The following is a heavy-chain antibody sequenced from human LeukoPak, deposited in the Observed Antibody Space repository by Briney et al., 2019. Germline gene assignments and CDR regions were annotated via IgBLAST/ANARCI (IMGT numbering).Heavy chain of an antibody. CDR2: ISGSGGST. V-gene: IGHV3-23*01. Sequence: PGGSLRLSCAASGFTFNRYNMNWVRQAPGKGLEWVSAISGSGGSTYYADSVKGRFTISRDNSKTTLFLHMNGLRAEDTAVYYCAKDPDCTSGVCYTFFDYWGQGTLVTVSS. CDR1: GFTFNRYN. D-gene: IGHD2-8*01. CDR3: AKDPDCTSGVCYTFFDY. J-gene: IGHJ4*02.